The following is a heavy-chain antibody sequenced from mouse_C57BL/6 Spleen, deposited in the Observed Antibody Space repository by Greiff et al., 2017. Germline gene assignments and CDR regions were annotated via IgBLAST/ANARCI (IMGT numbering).Heavy chain of an antibody. D-gene: IGHD4-1*01. CDR1: GFTFSSYA. J-gene: IGHJ4*01. V-gene: IGHV5-4*01. CDR3: ARDVTGTRAMDY. CDR2: ISDGGSYT. Sequence: EVHLVESGGGLVKPGGSLKLSCAASGFTFSSYAMSWVRQTPEKRLEWVATISDGGSYTYYPDNVKGRFTISRDNAKNNLYLQMSHLKSEDTAMYYCARDVTGTRAMDYWGQGTSVTVSS.